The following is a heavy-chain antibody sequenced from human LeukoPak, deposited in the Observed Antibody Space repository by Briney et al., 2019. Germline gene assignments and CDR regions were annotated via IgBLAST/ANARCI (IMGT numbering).Heavy chain of an antibody. CDR1: GGTFSSYA. CDR3: ARDPMNRYYYDSSGYLDY. V-gene: IGHV1-69*13. J-gene: IGHJ4*02. Sequence: GASVKVSCKASGGTFSSYAISWVRQAPGQGLEWMGGIIPIFGTANYAQKFQGRVTITADESTSTAYMELSSLRSEDTAVYYCARDPMNRYYYDSSGYLDYWGQGTLVAVSS. D-gene: IGHD3-22*01. CDR2: IIPIFGTA.